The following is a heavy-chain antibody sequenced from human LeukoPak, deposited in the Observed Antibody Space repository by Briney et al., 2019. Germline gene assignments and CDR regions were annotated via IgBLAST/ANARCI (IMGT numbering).Heavy chain of an antibody. V-gene: IGHV1-46*01. CDR3: ARENSGGWYYFDY. J-gene: IGHJ4*02. CDR2: INPSSGST. Sequence: ASVKVSCEASGYTFTNYYMHWVRQAPGQGLEWMGIINPSSGSTTYAQQFQGRVTMTRDTSTSTVVMELSSLRSEDTAVFFCARENSGGWYYFDYWGQGTLVTVSS. CDR1: GYTFTNYY. D-gene: IGHD2-15*01.